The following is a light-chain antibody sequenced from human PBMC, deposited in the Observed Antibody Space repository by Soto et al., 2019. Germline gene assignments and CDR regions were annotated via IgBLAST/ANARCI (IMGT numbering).Light chain of an antibody. V-gene: IGLV1-40*01. Sequence: QSVLTQPPSVSGAPGQRVPISCTGSSSNIGANYDVHWYQQRPGTAPKLLIFGNSNRPSGVPDRFSGSKSGTSASLAITGLQAEDEGDYYCQSYDSSLSARYVFGTGTKLTVL. CDR2: GNS. J-gene: IGLJ1*01. CDR1: SSNIGANYD. CDR3: QSYDSSLSARYV.